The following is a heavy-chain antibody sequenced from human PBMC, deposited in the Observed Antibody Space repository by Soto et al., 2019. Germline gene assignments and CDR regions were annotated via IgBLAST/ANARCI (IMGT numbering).Heavy chain of an antibody. J-gene: IGHJ4*02. D-gene: IGHD2-21*01. Sequence: QVQLVESGGGVVQPGGSLRLSCAASGFTFSNYGMRWVRQAPGKGLEWVAVIWYDGNNKYYADSVKGRFTISRDNSNNTLYVQMTSLTAEDTAVYYCARGLHSLFDYWGQGTLVTVSS. CDR3: ARGLHSLFDY. V-gene: IGHV3-33*01. CDR2: IWYDGNNK. CDR1: GFTFSNYG.